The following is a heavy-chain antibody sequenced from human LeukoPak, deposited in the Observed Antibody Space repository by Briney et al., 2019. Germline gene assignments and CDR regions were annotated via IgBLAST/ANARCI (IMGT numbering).Heavy chain of an antibody. V-gene: IGHV1-2*02. CDR2: INPNSGGT. CDR1: GYTFTGYY. Sequence: RASVKVSCKASGYTFTGYYMHWVRQAPGQGLEWMGWINPNSGGTNYAQKFQGRVTMTRDTSISTAYMELSRLRSDDTAVYYCAIVAAAGTRYYYYMDVWGKGTTVTVSS. J-gene: IGHJ6*03. D-gene: IGHD6-13*01. CDR3: AIVAAAGTRYYYYMDV.